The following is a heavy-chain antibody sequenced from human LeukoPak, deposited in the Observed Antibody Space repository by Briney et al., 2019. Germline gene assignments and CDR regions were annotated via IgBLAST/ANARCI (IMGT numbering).Heavy chain of an antibody. CDR3: ARRFAVAGTAISWFDP. CDR1: GGSISSSSYY. D-gene: IGHD6-19*01. Sequence: SETLSLTCTVSGGSISSSSYYWGWIRQPPGKGLEWIGSIYYSGSTYYNPSLKSRVTISVDTSKNQFSLKLSSVTAADTAVYYCARRFAVAGTAISWFDPWGQGTLVTVSS. V-gene: IGHV4-39*01. CDR2: IYYSGST. J-gene: IGHJ5*02.